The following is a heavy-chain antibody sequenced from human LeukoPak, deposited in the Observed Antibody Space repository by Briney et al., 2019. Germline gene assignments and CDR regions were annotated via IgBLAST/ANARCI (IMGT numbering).Heavy chain of an antibody. V-gene: IGHV4-59*01. Sequence: SETLSLTCTVSGGSISSYYWSWIRQPPGKGLEWIGYIYYSGSTNYNPSLKSRVTISVDTSKNQFSLKLSSVTAADTAVYYCARGRGSYYSSPRRPNLAAIFDYWGQGTLVTVSS. D-gene: IGHD1-26*01. J-gene: IGHJ4*02. CDR1: GGSISSYY. CDR2: IYYSGST. CDR3: ARGRGSYYSSPRRPNLAAIFDY.